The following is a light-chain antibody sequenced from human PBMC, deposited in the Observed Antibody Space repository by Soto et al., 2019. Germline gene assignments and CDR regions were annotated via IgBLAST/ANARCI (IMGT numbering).Light chain of an antibody. Sequence: ERVMTQSPATLSVSPGERATLSCGASQSVSSNLAWYQQKPGQAPRLLIYGASTRATGIPARFSGSGSGTEFTLTISSLQSEDFAVYYCQQYNNWPPLTFGGGTKVEIK. CDR1: QSVSSN. CDR2: GAS. CDR3: QQYNNWPPLT. J-gene: IGKJ4*01. V-gene: IGKV3-15*01.